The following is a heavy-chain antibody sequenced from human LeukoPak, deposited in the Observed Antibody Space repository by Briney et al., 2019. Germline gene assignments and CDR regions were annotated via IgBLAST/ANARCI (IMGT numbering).Heavy chain of an antibody. V-gene: IGHV2-70*01. CDR2: VDWDDDN. CDR3: ARTRYCSGGSCYSYYYYMDV. CDR1: GVSLSTRAMC. J-gene: IGHJ6*03. Sequence: SGPALVKRTQTHTLTCTFSGVSLSTRAMCVSWILQPPGKALEWLAPVDWDDDNYYSTALKTSLTISKDTSKNQVVLTMTNMDPVDTATYYCARTRYCSGGSCYSYYYYMDVWGKGTTVTISS. D-gene: IGHD2-15*01.